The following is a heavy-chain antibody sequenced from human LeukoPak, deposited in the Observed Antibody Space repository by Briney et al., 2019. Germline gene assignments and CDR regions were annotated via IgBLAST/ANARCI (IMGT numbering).Heavy chain of an antibody. CDR2: IYYSGST. CDR1: GGSISSYY. D-gene: IGHD6-13*01. CDR3: ASSPGAAAGFDY. J-gene: IGHJ4*02. Sequence: SETLSLTCTVSGGSISSYYWSWIRQPPGKGLEWIGYIYYSGSTNYNPSLKSRVTISVDTSKNQFSLKLSSVTAADTAVYYCASSPGAAAGFDYWGQGTLVTVSS. V-gene: IGHV4-59*01.